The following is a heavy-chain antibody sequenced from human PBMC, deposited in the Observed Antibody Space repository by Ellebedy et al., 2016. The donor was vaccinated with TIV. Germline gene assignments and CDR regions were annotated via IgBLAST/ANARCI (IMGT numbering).Heavy chain of an antibody. CDR3: ARDRMRGDPRSSYYYGMDV. Sequence: AASVKVSCKASGYNFTSYDISWVRQAPGQGLEWMGWTSGYNGNTNYAQKLQGRVTMTIDTSTNTAYMEVRSLRSDDTAVYYCARDRMRGDPRSSYYYGMDVWGQGTTVTVSS. CDR2: TSGYNGNT. V-gene: IGHV1-18*01. CDR1: GYNFTSYD. J-gene: IGHJ6*02. D-gene: IGHD3-16*01.